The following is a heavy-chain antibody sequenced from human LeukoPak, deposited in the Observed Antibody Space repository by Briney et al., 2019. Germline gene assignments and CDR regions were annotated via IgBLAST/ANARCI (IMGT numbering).Heavy chain of an antibody. Sequence: GGSLRLPCVASGFTFKNCAMSCVRRAPGGGLVWGSGNNYSGGHKYYADCVKGRFTISRDSSKNNLSLQMNSLTTEDTAVYYCAKDDSMTLDHFDYWGQGALVTVSS. CDR3: AKDDSMTLDHFDY. J-gene: IGHJ4*02. CDR2: NNYSGGHK. D-gene: IGHD2-21*01. CDR1: GFTFKNCA. V-gene: IGHV3-23*01.